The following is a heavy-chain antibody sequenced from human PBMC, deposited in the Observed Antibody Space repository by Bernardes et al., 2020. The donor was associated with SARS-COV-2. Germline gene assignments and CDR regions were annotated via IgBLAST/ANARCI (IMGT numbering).Heavy chain of an antibody. J-gene: IGHJ4*02. Sequence: GGSLRLSCAASGFTFSSYWMSWVRQAPGKGLEWVANIKEDGSEKYYVDSVKGRFTISRDNAKKSMYLQMNSLRGEDTAVYYCARWRTGVVVARIFAFDYWGQGTLVTVSS. CDR2: IKEDGSEK. CDR1: GFTFSSYW. CDR3: ARWRTGVVVARIFAFDY. D-gene: IGHD3-16*02. V-gene: IGHV3-7*03.